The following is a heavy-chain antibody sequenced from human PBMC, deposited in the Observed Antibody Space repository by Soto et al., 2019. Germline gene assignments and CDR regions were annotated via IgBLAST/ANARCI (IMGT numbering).Heavy chain of an antibody. CDR2: INHGGST. CDR1: GGSFSGYY. V-gene: IGHV4-34*01. D-gene: IGHD5-12*01. CDR3: ARVRQVAFYAFDI. J-gene: IGHJ3*02. Sequence: QVRLQQWGAGLLKPSETLSLTCAVFGGSFSGYYWNWIRQPPGKGLEWIGEINHGGSTPYNPSLTGRVTIAIDTSKSQFSLRLSSVSAADTAVYYCARVRQVAFYAFDIWGRGTLVTVSS.